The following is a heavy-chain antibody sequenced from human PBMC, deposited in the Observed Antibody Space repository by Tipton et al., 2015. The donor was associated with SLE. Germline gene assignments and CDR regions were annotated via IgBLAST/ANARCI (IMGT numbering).Heavy chain of an antibody. CDR2: IFYTGNT. Sequence: GLVKPSETLSLTCTVSGGSISSSSYYWGWIRQPPGKGLEWIGSIFYTGNTYYNPSLKSRVTISVDTSKNQFSLNLSSVSAADTAVYYCARGDEGWGRLAASTNYNYYYMDVWAKGTTVTVSS. CDR3: ARGDEGWGRLAASTNYNYYYMDV. CDR1: GGSISSSSYY. J-gene: IGHJ6*03. V-gene: IGHV4-39*07. D-gene: IGHD6-13*01.